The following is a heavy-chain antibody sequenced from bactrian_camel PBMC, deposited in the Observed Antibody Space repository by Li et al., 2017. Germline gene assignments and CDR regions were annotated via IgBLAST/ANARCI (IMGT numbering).Heavy chain of an antibody. CDR1: VPLFSRYC. CDR2: IDIDGST. D-gene: IGHD2*01. J-gene: IGHJ4*01. Sequence: VQLVESGGGSVQAGGSVRLSCAVSVPLFSRYCMGWFRQAPGKEREGVAAIDIDGSTKYADSMEGRFTIAQDRAKDTVYLQMDALKPEDTATYYCAADSLIGGYCLEYGYNYEGQGTQVTVS. V-gene: IGHV3S53*01.